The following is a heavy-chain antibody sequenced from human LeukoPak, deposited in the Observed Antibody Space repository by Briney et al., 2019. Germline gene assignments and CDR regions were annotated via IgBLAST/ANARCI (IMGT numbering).Heavy chain of an antibody. CDR2: IRYDGSNK. Sequence: GGSLRLSCAASGLMFSSYGMHWVRQAPGKGLEWVAFIRYDGSNKYYADSVNGRFTVSRDNSKNTLYLQMNSLRAEDTAVYYCAKDLNFGDYGYYYYGMDVWAKGPRSPSP. CDR1: GLMFSSYG. D-gene: IGHD3-10*01. J-gene: IGHJ6*02. V-gene: IGHV3-30*02. CDR3: AKDLNFGDYGYYYYGMDV.